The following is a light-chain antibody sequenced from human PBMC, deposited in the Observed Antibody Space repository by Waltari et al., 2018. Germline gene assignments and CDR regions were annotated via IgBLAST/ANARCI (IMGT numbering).Light chain of an antibody. CDR1: QSISSW. Sequence: DIQMTQSPSTLSASVVDRVTITCRASQSISSWLAWYQQKPGKAPKLLIYDASSLESGVPSRFSGSGSGTEFTLTISSLQPDDFATYYCQQYNSYPGTFGQGTKVEIK. V-gene: IGKV1-5*01. CDR2: DAS. J-gene: IGKJ1*01. CDR3: QQYNSYPGT.